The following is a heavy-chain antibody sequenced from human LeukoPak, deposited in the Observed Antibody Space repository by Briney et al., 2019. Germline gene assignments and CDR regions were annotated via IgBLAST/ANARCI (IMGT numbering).Heavy chain of an antibody. D-gene: IGHD6-13*01. V-gene: IGHV4-4*07. CDR1: GGSISSYY. J-gene: IGHJ4*02. Sequence: SETLSLTCTVSGGSISSYYWSWIRQPAGKGLEWIGRIYTSGSTNYNPSLKSRVTMSVDTSKNQFSLKLSSVTAADTAVYYCAREQKSSSWYGQIDCWGQGTLVTVSS. CDR3: AREQKSSSWYGQIDC. CDR2: IYTSGST.